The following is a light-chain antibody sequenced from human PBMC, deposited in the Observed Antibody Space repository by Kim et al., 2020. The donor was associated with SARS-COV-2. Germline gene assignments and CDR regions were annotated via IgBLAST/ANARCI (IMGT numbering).Light chain of an antibody. CDR2: DNN. Sequence: GQNVTNSCSGSSSNIGNNYVSWYQQPPGTAPKLLIYDNNKRPSGIPDRFSGSKSGTSATLGITGLQTGDEADYYCGTWDSSLRRVFGGGTQLTVL. J-gene: IGLJ2*01. V-gene: IGLV1-51*01. CDR3: GTWDSSLRRV. CDR1: SSNIGNNY.